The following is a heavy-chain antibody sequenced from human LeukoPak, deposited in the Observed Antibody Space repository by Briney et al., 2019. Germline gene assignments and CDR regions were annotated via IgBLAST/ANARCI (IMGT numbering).Heavy chain of an antibody. Sequence: GGSLRLSCAASGFTFSSYWMHWVRQAPGKGLVWVSRINSDGSSTSYADSVKGRFTISRDNSKNTLYLQMNSLRAEDTAVYYCAKNYYDSSGYYSDSFDPWGQGTLVTVSS. D-gene: IGHD3-22*01. CDR3: AKNYYDSSGYYSDSFDP. CDR1: GFTFSSYW. CDR2: INSDGSST. J-gene: IGHJ5*02. V-gene: IGHV3-74*01.